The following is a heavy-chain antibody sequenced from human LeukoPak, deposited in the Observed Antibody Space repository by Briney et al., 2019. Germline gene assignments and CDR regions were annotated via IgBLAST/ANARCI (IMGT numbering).Heavy chain of an antibody. CDR2: ISGSGGST. V-gene: IGHV3-23*01. CDR3: AKDAGTYGSGSYYPYYFDY. J-gene: IGHJ4*02. D-gene: IGHD3-10*01. Sequence: GGSLRLSRAASGFTFSSYAMSWVRQAPGKGLEWVSAISGSGGSTYYADSVKGRFTISRDNSKNTLYLQMNSLRAEDTAVYYCAKDAGTYGSGSYYPYYFDYWGQGTLVTVSS. CDR1: GFTFSSYA.